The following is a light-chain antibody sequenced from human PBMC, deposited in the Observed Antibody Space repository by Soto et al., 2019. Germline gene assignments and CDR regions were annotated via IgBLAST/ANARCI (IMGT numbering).Light chain of an antibody. V-gene: IGKV3-15*01. CDR1: QSVRSN. J-gene: IGKJ3*01. Sequence: EIVMTQSPATLSVSPGERATLSCRASQSVRSNVAWYQQKPGQSPRLLIYGASTRVTGIPATFSASGSGTDFTLTISSLQSEDFAVYYCKQYNNRPFTFGPGTKVDIK. CDR3: KQYNNRPFT. CDR2: GAS.